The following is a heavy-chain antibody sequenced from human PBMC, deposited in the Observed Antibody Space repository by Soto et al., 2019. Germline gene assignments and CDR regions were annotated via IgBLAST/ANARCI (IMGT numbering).Heavy chain of an antibody. CDR3: AGTHPGYSSGWYPFDY. CDR2: IWYDGSNK. Sequence: QVQLVESGGGVVQPGRSLRLSCAASGFTFSSYGMHWVRQAPGKGLEWVAVIWYDGSNKYYADSVKGRFTISRDNSKKTLDLQMNSLRADDTAVYYGAGTHPGYSSGWYPFDYWGQGTLVTVSS. D-gene: IGHD6-19*01. CDR1: GFTFSSYG. J-gene: IGHJ4*02. V-gene: IGHV3-33*01.